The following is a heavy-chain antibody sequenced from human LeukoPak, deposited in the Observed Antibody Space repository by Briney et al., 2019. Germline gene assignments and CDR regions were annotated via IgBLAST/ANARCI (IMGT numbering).Heavy chain of an antibody. Sequence: TGGSLRLSCAASGFTFSSYGMHWVRQAPGKGLEWVAFIRYDGSNKYYADSVKGRFTISRDNSKNTLYLQMNSLRAEDTAVYYCARDRGPVSGWLVRLVTYYMDVWGKGTTVTVSS. V-gene: IGHV3-30*02. CDR3: ARDRGPVSGWLVRLVTYYMDV. D-gene: IGHD6-19*01. CDR2: IRYDGSNK. J-gene: IGHJ6*03. CDR1: GFTFSSYG.